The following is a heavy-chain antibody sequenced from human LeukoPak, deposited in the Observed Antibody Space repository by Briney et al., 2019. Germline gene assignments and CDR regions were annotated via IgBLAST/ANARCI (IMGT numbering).Heavy chain of an antibody. J-gene: IGHJ4*02. CDR3: ARGRRSSSYTGGGYYFDY. CDR1: GGSISSSSYY. V-gene: IGHV4-39*07. Sequence: SETLSLTCTVSGGSISSSSYYWGWIRQPPAKGLEWIGSIYYSGSTYYNPSLKSRVTTSVDTSKNRFSLKLSSVTAADTAVYYCARGRRSSSYTGGGYYFDYWGQGTLVTVSS. D-gene: IGHD2-2*01. CDR2: IYYSGST.